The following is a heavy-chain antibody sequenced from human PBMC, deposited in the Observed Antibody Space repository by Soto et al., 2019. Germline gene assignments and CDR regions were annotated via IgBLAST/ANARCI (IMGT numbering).Heavy chain of an antibody. V-gene: IGHV3-23*01. Sequence: GGSLRLSCAASGFTFSSYAMSWVRQAPGKGLEWVSAISGSGGSTYYADSVKGRFTISRDNSKNTLYLQMNSLRAEDTAVYYCAKEKNVDTAMVYYYYGMDVWGQGTTVTVSS. CDR3: AKEKNVDTAMVYYYYGMDV. J-gene: IGHJ6*02. D-gene: IGHD5-18*01. CDR1: GFTFSSYA. CDR2: ISGSGGST.